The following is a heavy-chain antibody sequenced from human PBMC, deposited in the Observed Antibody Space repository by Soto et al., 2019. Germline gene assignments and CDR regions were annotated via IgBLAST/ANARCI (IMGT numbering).Heavy chain of an antibody. D-gene: IGHD3-3*01. CDR1: GYTFTSYD. J-gene: IGHJ4*02. CDR2: MNPNSGNT. V-gene: IGHV1-8*01. Sequence: GASVKVSCKASGYTFTSYDINWVRQATGQGLEWMGWMNPNSGNTGYAQKFQGRVTMTRNTSISTAYMELSSLRSEDTAVYYFARGPSNSLRFLEWPRRYYFDYWGQGTLVTVSS. CDR3: ARGPSNSLRFLEWPRRYYFDY.